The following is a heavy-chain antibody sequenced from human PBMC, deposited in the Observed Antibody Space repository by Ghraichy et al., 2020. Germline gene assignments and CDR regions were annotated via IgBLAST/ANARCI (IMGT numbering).Heavy chain of an antibody. V-gene: IGHV3-30*18. CDR1: GFTFSSYG. D-gene: IGHD5-24*01. CDR3: AKDIGWLQLRGMDV. Sequence: GGSLRLSCAASGFTFSSYGMHWVRQAPGKGLEWVAVISYDGSNKYYADSVKGRFTISRDNSKNTLYLQMNSLRAEDTAVYYCAKDIGWLQLRGMDVWGQGTTVTVSS. CDR2: ISYDGSNK. J-gene: IGHJ6*02.